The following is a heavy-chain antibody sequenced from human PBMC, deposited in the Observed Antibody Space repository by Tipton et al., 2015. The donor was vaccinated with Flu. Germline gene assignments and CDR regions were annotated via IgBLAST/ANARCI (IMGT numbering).Heavy chain of an antibody. CDR2: VNQDGSVK. J-gene: IGHJ5*02. CDR3: ARAWAAAGSA. Sequence: VKPSETLSLTCAVYGGSFSGHYWSWIRRPPGKGLEWVANVNQDGSVKYYLDSVRGRFIISRDNAKNSVTLQMNSLTSDDTGVYYCARAWAAAGSAWGQGTLVTVS. CDR1: GGSFSGHY. D-gene: IGHD6-13*01. V-gene: IGHV3-7*01.